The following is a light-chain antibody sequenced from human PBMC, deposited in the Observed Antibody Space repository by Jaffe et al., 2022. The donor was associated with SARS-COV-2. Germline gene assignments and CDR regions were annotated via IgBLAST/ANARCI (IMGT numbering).Light chain of an antibody. V-gene: IGKV3-11*01. CDR2: EAS. Sequence: EIVLTQSPATLSLSPGERATLSCRASQSIGNYLAWYQQKPGQAPRLLIYEASNRATGIPARFSGSGSGTDFTLTISSLEPEDFAVYYCQQRTHWPPEWTFGQGTKVEIK. CDR3: QQRTHWPPEWT. CDR1: QSIGNY. J-gene: IGKJ1*01.